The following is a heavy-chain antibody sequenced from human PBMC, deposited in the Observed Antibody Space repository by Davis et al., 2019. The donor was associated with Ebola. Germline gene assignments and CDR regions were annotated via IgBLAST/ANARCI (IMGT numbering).Heavy chain of an antibody. D-gene: IGHD3-22*01. CDR3: AREVRYYYDSSGYYYYYYYGMDV. V-gene: IGHV3-30-3*01. Sequence: GESLKISCAASGFTFSSYAMHWVRQAPGKGLEWVAVISYDGSNKYYADSVKGRFTISRDNSKNTLYLQMNSLRAEDTAVYYCAREVRYYYDSSGYYYYYYYGMDVWGQGTTVTVSS. CDR1: GFTFSSYA. CDR2: ISYDGSNK. J-gene: IGHJ6*02.